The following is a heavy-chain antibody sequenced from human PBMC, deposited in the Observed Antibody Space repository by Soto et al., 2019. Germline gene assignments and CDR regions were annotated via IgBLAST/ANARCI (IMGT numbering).Heavy chain of an antibody. D-gene: IGHD1-26*01. CDR2: ISGSGGST. CDR1: GFTFRSYV. J-gene: IGHJ4*02. CDR3: AKDSSRLSGSYDYFDY. Sequence: EVQLLESGGGLVQPGGSLRLSCAASGFTFRSYVMSWVRQAPGKGLECVSGISGSGGSTYYADSVKGRFSISRDNSKNTRYLQRNSLRAEDTAVYYCAKDSSRLSGSYDYFDYWGQGTLVTVSS. V-gene: IGHV3-23*01.